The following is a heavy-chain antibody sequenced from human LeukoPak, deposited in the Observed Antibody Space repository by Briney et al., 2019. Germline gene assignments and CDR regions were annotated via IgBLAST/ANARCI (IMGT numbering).Heavy chain of an antibody. CDR3: ARGGSDFWSGYYYYYGMDV. CDR2: IYYSGST. D-gene: IGHD3-3*01. V-gene: IGHV4-59*01. Sequence: PSETLSLTCTVSGGSISSYYWSWLRQPPGKGLEWIGYIYYSGSTNYNPSLKSRVTISVDTSKNQFSLKLSSVTAADTAVYYCARGGSDFWSGYYYYYGMDVWGQGTTVTVSS. CDR1: GGSISSYY. J-gene: IGHJ6*02.